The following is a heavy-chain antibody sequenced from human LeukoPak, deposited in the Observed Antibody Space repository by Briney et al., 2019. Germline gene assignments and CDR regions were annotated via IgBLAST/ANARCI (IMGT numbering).Heavy chain of an antibody. CDR1: GFTFSSYA. Sequence: GGSLRLSCAASGFTFSSYAISWVRQAPGKGLEWVSAISGSGGSTYYADSVKGRFTISRDNSKNTLYLQMNSLRAEDTAVYYCAKDLDFWSGYYSVYWGQGTLVTVSS. CDR3: AKDLDFWSGYYSVY. J-gene: IGHJ4*02. V-gene: IGHV3-23*01. D-gene: IGHD3-3*01. CDR2: ISGSGGST.